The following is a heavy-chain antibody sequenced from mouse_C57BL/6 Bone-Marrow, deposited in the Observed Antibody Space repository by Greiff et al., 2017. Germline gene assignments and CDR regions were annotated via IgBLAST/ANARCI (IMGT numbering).Heavy chain of an antibody. J-gene: IGHJ1*03. Sequence: QVQLKESGAELVKPGASVKISCKASGYAFSSYWMNWVKQRPGKGLEWIGQIYPGDGDTNYNGKFKGKATMTADKSSSTAHMQLSSLTSEDSAVYLCAIRRYDSSNWYFDVWGTGTTVTVSS. V-gene: IGHV1-80*01. CDR2: IYPGDGDT. CDR3: AIRRYDSSNWYFDV. CDR1: GYAFSSYW. D-gene: IGHD1-1*01.